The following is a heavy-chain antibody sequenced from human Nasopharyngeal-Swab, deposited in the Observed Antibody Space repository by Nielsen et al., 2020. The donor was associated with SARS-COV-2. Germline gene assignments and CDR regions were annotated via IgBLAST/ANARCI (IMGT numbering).Heavy chain of an antibody. CDR3: EVVVVAATAHPFDY. J-gene: IGHJ4*02. CDR2: ISGSGGST. V-gene: IGHV3-23*01. CDR1: GFTFSSYA. D-gene: IGHD2-15*01. Sequence: GGSLRLSCAASGFTFSSYAMSWVRQAPGKGLEWVSAISGSGGSTYYADSVKGRFTISRDSSKNTLYLQMNSLRAEDTAVYYCEVVVVAATAHPFDYWGQGTLVTVSS.